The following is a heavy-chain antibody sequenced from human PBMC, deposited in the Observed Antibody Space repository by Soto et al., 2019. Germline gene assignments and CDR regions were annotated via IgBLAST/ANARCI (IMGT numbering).Heavy chain of an antibody. CDR2: LSNTGST. V-gene: IGHV4-59*01. D-gene: IGHD2-21*02. Sequence: QVPLQESGPGLVKPSETLSLTCTVSGASISRYYWTWIRQSPGKGLEWIWYLSNTGSTIYNHSLKSRASLSANTSTNQFPLKMNSVTVANTAVYYCARDLWGYCGVDCYPLDVWGQGTKATVSS. CDR1: GASISRYY. CDR3: ARDLWGYCGVDCYPLDV. J-gene: IGHJ6*02.